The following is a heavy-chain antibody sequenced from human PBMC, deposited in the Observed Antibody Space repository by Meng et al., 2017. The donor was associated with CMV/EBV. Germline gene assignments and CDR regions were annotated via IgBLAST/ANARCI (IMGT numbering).Heavy chain of an antibody. CDR1: GFTSSSYA. D-gene: IGHD2-2*01. J-gene: IGHJ4*02. Sequence: GGSLRLSCAASGFTSSSYAMHWVRQAPGKGLEWVAVISYDGSNKYYADSVKGRFTISRDNSKNTLYLQMSSLRAEDTAVYYCASLSVPIIVVPAAMRPDYWGQGTLVTVSS. V-gene: IGHV3-30-3*01. CDR2: ISYDGSNK. CDR3: ASLSVPIIVVPAAMRPDY.